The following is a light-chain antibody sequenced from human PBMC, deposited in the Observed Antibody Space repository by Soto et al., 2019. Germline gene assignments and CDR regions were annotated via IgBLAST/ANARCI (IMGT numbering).Light chain of an antibody. V-gene: IGKV1-39*01. CDR3: QQSYSTPQA. CDR2: AAS. Sequence: DIQMTQSPSSLSASVGDRVTITCRASQSISSYLNWYQQKPGKAPKLLIYAASSLQSGVPSRFSGSGSGTDFTLTISSLQPEDFATYYCQQSYSTPQAFGQWTKVEIK. CDR1: QSISSY. J-gene: IGKJ1*01.